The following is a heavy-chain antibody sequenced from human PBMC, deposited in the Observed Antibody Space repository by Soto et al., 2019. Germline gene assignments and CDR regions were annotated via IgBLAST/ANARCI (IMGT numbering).Heavy chain of an antibody. D-gene: IGHD3-3*01. J-gene: IGHJ4*02. CDR2: INHSGST. Sequence: PSDTLSLTCAVYGGSFSGYYWSWIRQPPGKGLEWIGEINHSGSTNYNPSLKSRVTISVDTSKNQFSLKLSSVTAADTAVYYCARVAMEYYDFWSGYYTAYYFDYWGQGTLVTVSS. V-gene: IGHV4-34*01. CDR1: GGSFSGYY. CDR3: ARVAMEYYDFWSGYYTAYYFDY.